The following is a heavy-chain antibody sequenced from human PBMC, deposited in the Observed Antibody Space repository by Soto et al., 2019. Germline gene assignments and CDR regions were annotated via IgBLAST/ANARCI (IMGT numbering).Heavy chain of an antibody. CDR3: ARALGGYYGVDV. Sequence: EVQLLESGGGLTQPGGSLRLSCAASGFTFSNYGMTWVRQAPGKGLEWVSGISRRGDTTYYADSVKGRFTISRDNSKNMLYLQLDSLRAEDTAVYFCARALGGYYGVDVWGQGTSVTVSS. J-gene: IGHJ6*02. CDR1: GFTFSNYG. CDR2: ISRRGDTT. V-gene: IGHV3-23*01.